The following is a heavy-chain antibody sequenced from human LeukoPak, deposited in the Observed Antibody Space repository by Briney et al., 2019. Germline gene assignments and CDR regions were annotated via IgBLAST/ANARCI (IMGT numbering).Heavy chain of an antibody. CDR2: MNPNSGKT. D-gene: IGHD2-15*01. V-gene: IGHV1-8*01. J-gene: IGHJ3*02. Sequence: ASVKVSYKASGYTFTSYDINWVRQATGQGLEWMGWMNPNSGKTAYAEKFQGRVTFTRNASIRTAYMEMSGLRSEDTAVYYCARGRVADIAFDMWGQGTMVTVSS. CDR1: GYTFTSYD. CDR3: ARGRVADIAFDM.